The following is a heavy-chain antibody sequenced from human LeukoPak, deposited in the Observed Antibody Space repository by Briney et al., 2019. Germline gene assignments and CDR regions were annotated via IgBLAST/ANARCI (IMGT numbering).Heavy chain of an antibody. CDR1: GITLSNYG. J-gene: IGHJ4*02. CDR3: ARGLYYGSGSPIDY. CDR2: ISGSGGST. Sequence: TGGSLRLSCAVSGITLSNYGMSWVRQAPGKGLEWVAGISGSGGSTNYADSVKGRFTISRDNSKNTLYMQMNSLRADDTAVYYCARGLYYGSGSPIDYWGQGTLVTVSS. V-gene: IGHV3-23*01. D-gene: IGHD3-10*01.